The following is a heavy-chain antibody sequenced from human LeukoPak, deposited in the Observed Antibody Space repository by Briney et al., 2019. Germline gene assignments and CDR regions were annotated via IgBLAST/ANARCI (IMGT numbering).Heavy chain of an antibody. CDR2: ISTYNGNT. CDR1: GYTFTSYG. Sequence: ASVKVSCKASGYTFTSYGISWVRQAPGQGLEWLGWISTYNGNTHYAQKLQGRVTMTTDTSTTTAYMELRSLRSDDTAVYYCARDLGFGYFDYWGQGTLVTVSS. J-gene: IGHJ4*02. D-gene: IGHD3-16*01. CDR3: ARDLGFGYFDY. V-gene: IGHV1-18*01.